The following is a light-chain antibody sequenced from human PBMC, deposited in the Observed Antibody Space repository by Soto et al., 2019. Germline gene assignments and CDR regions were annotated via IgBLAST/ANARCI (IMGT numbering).Light chain of an antibody. J-gene: IGLJ3*02. V-gene: IGLV2-11*01. CDR3: CSFAGSYTLV. CDR2: DVT. Sequence: QSVLTQARSVSGSPGQSVTISCTGTSSDVGGYNYVSWYQHHPGKAPKLMIYDVTKRPSGVPDRFSGSKSGNTASLTISGLQAEDEADYYCCSFAGSYTLVFGGGTKLTVL. CDR1: SSDVGGYNY.